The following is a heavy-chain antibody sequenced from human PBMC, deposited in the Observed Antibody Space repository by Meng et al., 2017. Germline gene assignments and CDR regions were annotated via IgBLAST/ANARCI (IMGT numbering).Heavy chain of an antibody. D-gene: IGHD2-2*02. CDR1: GASISSAVF. J-gene: IGHJ5*02. Sequence: QVQLQESGPRLVRPSKTLSPTCTVSGASISSAVFWIWIRQPPGKDLEWIGYISYSGATHYNPSLKSRLTISVDTAKNQFSLSLSSVTAADTAVYYCARVVGDCASCYKGWFDPWGQGTLVTVSS. V-gene: IGHV4-30-4*01. CDR3: ARVVGDCASCYKGWFDP. CDR2: ISYSGAT.